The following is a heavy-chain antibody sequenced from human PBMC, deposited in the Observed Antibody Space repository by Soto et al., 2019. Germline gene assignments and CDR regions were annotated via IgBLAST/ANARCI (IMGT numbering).Heavy chain of an antibody. Sequence: QVQLQQWGAGLLKPSETLSLTCAVYGGSFSGYYWSWIRQPPGKGLEWIGEINHSGSTNYNPSLKSRVTISVDTSKNQFALKLSSVTAADTAVYYCARGLSIFGVVTYYGRDVWGQGTTVTVSS. CDR2: INHSGST. CDR1: GGSFSGYY. CDR3: ARGLSIFGVVTYYGRDV. V-gene: IGHV4-34*01. J-gene: IGHJ6*02. D-gene: IGHD3-3*01.